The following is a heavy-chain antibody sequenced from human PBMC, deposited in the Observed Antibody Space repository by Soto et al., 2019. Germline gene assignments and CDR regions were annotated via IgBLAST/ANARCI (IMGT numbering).Heavy chain of an antibody. CDR2: IDNDGIST. J-gene: IGHJ4*02. Sequence: GGSLRLSCAASGFTFSTYWMHWVRQVPGKGLVWVSHIDNDGISTTYADSVKGRFTISRDNAKNTLYLQMNSLRAEDAAVYYCAKSAGSNAYYPNDYWGQGALVTVS. D-gene: IGHD3-16*01. V-gene: IGHV3-74*01. CDR1: GFTFSTYW. CDR3: AKSAGSNAYYPNDY.